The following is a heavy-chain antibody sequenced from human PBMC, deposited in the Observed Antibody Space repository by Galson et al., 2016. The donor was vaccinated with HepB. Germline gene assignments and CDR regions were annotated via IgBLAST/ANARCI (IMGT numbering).Heavy chain of an antibody. Sequence: SLRLSCAASGFTSSFSNYAMTWVRQAPGKGLEWVSAINDTPDRTYYAGSVKGRFTISRDNSKSTVFLQMSSLRAEDTAVYYCAIDSVGGPKSNFPDSWGRGTLVTVSS. CDR3: AIDSVGGPKSNFPDS. CDR2: INDTPDRT. J-gene: IGHJ5*01. D-gene: IGHD4-23*01. CDR1: GFTSSFSNYA. V-gene: IGHV3-23*01.